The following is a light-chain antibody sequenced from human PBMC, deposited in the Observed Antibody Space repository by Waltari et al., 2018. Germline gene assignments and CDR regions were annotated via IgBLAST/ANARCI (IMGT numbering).Light chain of an antibody. V-gene: IGKV1-39*01. Sequence: DIQMTQSPSSLSASVVDRVTITCRASQSISSYLNGYQQKPGKAPKLLIYAASSLQSGVPSRFSGSGSGTDFTLTISSLQPEDFATYYCQQSYSTPRTFGQGTKVEIK. CDR1: QSISSY. J-gene: IGKJ1*01. CDR3: QQSYSTPRT. CDR2: AAS.